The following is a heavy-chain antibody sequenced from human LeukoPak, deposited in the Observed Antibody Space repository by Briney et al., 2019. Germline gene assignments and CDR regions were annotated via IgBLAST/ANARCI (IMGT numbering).Heavy chain of an antibody. D-gene: IGHD6-19*01. Sequence: GGSLRLSCVASGFSVSGNYMSWVRQAPGKGLEWVSVIYGVGTTYYADSVKGRFTISRDNSKKTLYLQMNSLRVDDTALYYCARVSHEAVASFDIWGQGTMVTVSS. CDR1: GFSVSGNY. V-gene: IGHV3-53*01. CDR2: IYGVGTT. J-gene: IGHJ3*02. CDR3: ARVSHEAVASFDI.